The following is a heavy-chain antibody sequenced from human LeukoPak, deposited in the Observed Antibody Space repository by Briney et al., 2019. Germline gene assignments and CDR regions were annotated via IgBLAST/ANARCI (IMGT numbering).Heavy chain of an antibody. J-gene: IGHJ4*02. D-gene: IGHD2-15*01. CDR2: IYHSGGT. CDR3: ARLGRRSFDY. V-gene: IGHV4-4*02. Sequence: SGTLSLTCTVSGGSISSSNWWSWVRQSPGKGLEWIGQIYHSGGTIYNPSLKSRVTISVDQSKNQFSLKLSSVTAADTAVYYCARLGRRSFDYWGQGTLVTVSS. CDR1: GGSISSSNW.